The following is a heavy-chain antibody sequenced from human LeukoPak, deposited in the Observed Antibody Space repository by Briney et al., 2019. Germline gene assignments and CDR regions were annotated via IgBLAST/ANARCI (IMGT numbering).Heavy chain of an antibody. J-gene: IGHJ4*02. CDR3: ARDLYGYNLMDFDY. V-gene: IGHV3-21*01. CDR2: ISSSSSYI. D-gene: IGHD5-24*01. CDR1: GFTFSSYS. Sequence: GGSLRLSCAASGFTFSSYSMNWVRQAPGKGLEWVSSISSSSSYISYADSVKGRFTISRDNAKNSLYLQMNSLRAEDTAVYYCARDLYGYNLMDFDYWGQGTLVTVSS.